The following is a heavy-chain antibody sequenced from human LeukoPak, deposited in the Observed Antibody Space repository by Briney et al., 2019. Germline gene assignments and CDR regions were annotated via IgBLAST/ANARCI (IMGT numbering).Heavy chain of an antibody. CDR3: ARDVNDFWSGVYYYYYMDV. V-gene: IGHV4-39*07. D-gene: IGHD3-3*01. CDR1: GGSISSSSYY. CDR2: IYYSGST. Sequence: SETLSLTCTVSGGSISSSSYYWGWIRQPPGKGLEWIGSIYYSGSTYYNPSLKSRVTISVDTSKNQFSLKLSSVTAADTAVYYCARDVNDFWSGVYYYYYMDVWGKGTTVTVSS. J-gene: IGHJ6*03.